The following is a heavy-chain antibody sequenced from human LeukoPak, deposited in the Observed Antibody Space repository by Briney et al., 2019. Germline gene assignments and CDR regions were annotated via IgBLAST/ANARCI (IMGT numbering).Heavy chain of an antibody. V-gene: IGHV3-66*01. CDR3: ARDRGVVATIW. J-gene: IGHJ4*02. D-gene: IGHD5-12*01. Sequence: GGSLRLSCAASGFTVSSNYMSWVRQAPGKGLEWVSVIYSGGSTYYADSVKGRFTISRDNSKNTLYLQMNSLRAEDTAVYYCARDRGVVATIWWGQGTLVTVSS. CDR2: IYSGGST. CDR1: GFTVSSNY.